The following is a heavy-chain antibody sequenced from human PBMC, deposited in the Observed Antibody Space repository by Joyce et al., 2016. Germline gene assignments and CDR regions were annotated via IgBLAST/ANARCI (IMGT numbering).Heavy chain of an antibody. CDR2: IIPVFGSA. Sequence: QEQLVQSGAEMKKPGTSVKVSCKASRDTFNKYGISWGRQAPGEGIEWMGRIIPVFGSANYAQKFQDRVTISADKSTSTAYMELSGLRAEDTAVYYCTRDETTSLAPYYYYGMDVWGQGTMVLVS. J-gene: IGHJ6*02. CDR3: TRDETTSLAPYYYYGMDV. V-gene: IGHV1-69*06. CDR1: RDTFNKYG. D-gene: IGHD1/OR15-1a*01.